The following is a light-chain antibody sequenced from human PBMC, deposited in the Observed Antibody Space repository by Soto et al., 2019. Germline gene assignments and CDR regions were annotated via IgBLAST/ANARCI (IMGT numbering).Light chain of an antibody. CDR3: CSYVGSNNYV. CDR2: EVT. V-gene: IGLV2-8*01. J-gene: IGLJ1*01. Sequence: QSVLTQPPSASGSPGQSVAISCTGTSSDVGGYNYVSWYQQYPGKAHKLIMYEVTKRPSGVPDRFSGSKSGNTASLTVSGLQAEDEADYYCCSYVGSNNYVFGTGTKVTVL. CDR1: SSDVGGYNY.